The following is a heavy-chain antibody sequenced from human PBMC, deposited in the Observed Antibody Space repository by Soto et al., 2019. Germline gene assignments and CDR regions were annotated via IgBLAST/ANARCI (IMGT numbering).Heavy chain of an antibody. CDR1: GGSISSYY. CDR3: ARLQYNFDY. V-gene: IGHV4-59*08. Sequence: QVQLQESGPGLVKPSETLSLTCTVSGGSISSYYWSWIRQPPGKGLEWIGYIYYSGSTNYNPSLKSRVTISVDTSKNQFSLKLSSVTAADTAVYCCARLQYNFDYWGQGTLVTVSS. CDR2: IYYSGST. J-gene: IGHJ4*02. D-gene: IGHD1-1*01.